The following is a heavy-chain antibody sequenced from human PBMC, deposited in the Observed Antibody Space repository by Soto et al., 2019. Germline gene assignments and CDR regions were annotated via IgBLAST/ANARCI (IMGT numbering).Heavy chain of an antibody. Sequence: QVQLVESGGGVVQPGRSLRLSCAASGFTFSSYAMHWVRQAPGKGLEWVAVISYDGSNKYYADSVKGRFTISRDNSKNTLYLQMNSLRAEDTAVYYCASDLRWLVLDWGQGTLVTVSS. CDR3: ASDLRWLVLD. CDR1: GFTFSSYA. CDR2: ISYDGSNK. D-gene: IGHD6-19*01. V-gene: IGHV3-30-3*01. J-gene: IGHJ4*02.